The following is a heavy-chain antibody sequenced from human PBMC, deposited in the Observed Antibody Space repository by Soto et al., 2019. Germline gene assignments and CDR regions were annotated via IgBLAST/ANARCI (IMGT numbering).Heavy chain of an antibody. CDR3: ARGLYGSGSYVVY. CDR2: INHSGST. CDR1: GGSFSGYY. Sequence: SETLSLTCAVYGGSFSGYYWSWIRQPPGKGLEWIGEINHSGSTNYNPSLKSRVTISVDTSKNQFSLKLSSVTAADTAVYYCARGLYGSGSYVVYWGQGTLVTVSS. D-gene: IGHD3-10*01. J-gene: IGHJ4*02. V-gene: IGHV4-34*01.